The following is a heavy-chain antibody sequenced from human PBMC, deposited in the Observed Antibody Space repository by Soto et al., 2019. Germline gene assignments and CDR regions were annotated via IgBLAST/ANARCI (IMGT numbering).Heavy chain of an antibody. CDR3: ASQPDDSTNRRDY. J-gene: IGHJ4*02. CDR2: IIPIFGTA. V-gene: IGHV1-69*13. Sequence: ASVKVSCKASGGTFSSYAISWLRQAPGQGLEWMGGIIPIFGTANYAQKFQGRVTITADESTSTAYMELSSLRSEDTAVYYCASQPDDSTNRRDYWGQGTLVTVSS. CDR1: GGTFSSYA. D-gene: IGHD2-21*02.